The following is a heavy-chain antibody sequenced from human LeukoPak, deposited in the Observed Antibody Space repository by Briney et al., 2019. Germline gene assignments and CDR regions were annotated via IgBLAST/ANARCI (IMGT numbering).Heavy chain of an antibody. CDR1: GFTFSSYS. CDR2: ISSSSYI. V-gene: IGHV3-21*01. J-gene: IGHJ4*02. D-gene: IGHD2-8*01. Sequence: PGGSLRLSCAASGFTFSSYSMNWVRQAPGKGLEWGSSISSSSYIYYADSVKGRFTISRDNAKNSLYLQMNSLRAEDTAVYYCARGGDGVVLMVYAILDYWGQGTLVTVSS. CDR3: ARGGDGVVLMVYAILDY.